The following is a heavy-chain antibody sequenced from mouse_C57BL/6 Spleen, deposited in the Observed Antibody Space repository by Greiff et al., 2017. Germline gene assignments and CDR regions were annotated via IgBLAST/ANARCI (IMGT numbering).Heavy chain of an antibody. CDR2: IRLKSDNYAT. Sequence: EVKVEESGGGLVQPGGSMKLSCVASGFTFSNYWMNWVRQSPEKGLEWVAQIRLKSDNYATHYAESVKGRFTISRDDSKSSVYLQMNNLRAEDTGIYYCKDDGWYFDVWGTGTTVTVSS. V-gene: IGHV6-3*01. D-gene: IGHD2-3*01. J-gene: IGHJ1*03. CDR3: KDDGWYFDV. CDR1: GFTFSNYW.